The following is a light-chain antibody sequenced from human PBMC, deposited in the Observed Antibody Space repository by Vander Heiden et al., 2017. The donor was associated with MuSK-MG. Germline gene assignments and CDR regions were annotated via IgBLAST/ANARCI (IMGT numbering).Light chain of an antibody. J-gene: IGKJ5*01. Sequence: DIVLTQSPGTLSLSPGERATLSCRASQSVSSSYLAWYQQKPGQAPRLLIYGASSRATGIPDRFSGSGSGTDFTLTISRLEPEDFAVYYCQQDGSSPITFGQGTLLEIK. V-gene: IGKV3-20*01. CDR1: QSVSSSY. CDR2: GAS. CDR3: QQDGSSPIT.